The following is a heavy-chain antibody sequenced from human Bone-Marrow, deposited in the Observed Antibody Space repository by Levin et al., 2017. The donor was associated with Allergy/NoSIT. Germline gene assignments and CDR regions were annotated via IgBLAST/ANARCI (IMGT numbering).Heavy chain of an antibody. CDR1: GGSISSGSYY. D-gene: IGHD6-13*01. CDR3: VRAVNAAGWVWFDP. J-gene: IGHJ5*02. CDR2: IYFTGAT. Sequence: SETLSLTCSVSGGSISSGSYYWAWIRQPPGKGLEWVGHIYFTGATYYNPSLRSRVTISVDTSKNQFSLELTSVTAADTSLYYCVRAVNAAGWVWFDPWGQGTLVIVS. V-gene: IGHV4-39*01.